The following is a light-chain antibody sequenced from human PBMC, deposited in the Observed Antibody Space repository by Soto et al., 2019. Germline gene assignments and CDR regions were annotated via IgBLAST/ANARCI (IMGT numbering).Light chain of an antibody. J-gene: IGLJ2*01. CDR3: CSYTGSSTHVV. CDR2: EGS. Sequence: QSALTQPASVSGSPGQSITISCTGTSSDVGSYNLVSWYQQHPGKAPKLTIYEGSKRPSGVSNRFSGSKSGNTASLTISGLQAEDEADYYCCSYTGSSTHVVLGGGTKVTVL. V-gene: IGLV2-23*01. CDR1: SSDVGSYNL.